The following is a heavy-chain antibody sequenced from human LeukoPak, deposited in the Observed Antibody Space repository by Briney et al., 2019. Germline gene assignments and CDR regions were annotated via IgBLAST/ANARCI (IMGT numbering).Heavy chain of an antibody. Sequence: SETLSLTCTVSGGSISDSSYYWGWFRQPPGKGLEWIGEINHSGSTNYNPSLKSRVTISVDTSKNQFSLKLKSVTAADTAVYYCARGGYYGSGNDFRFDPWGQGTLVTVSS. CDR1: GGSISDSSYY. J-gene: IGHJ5*02. D-gene: IGHD3-10*01. CDR2: INHSGST. V-gene: IGHV4-39*07. CDR3: ARGGYYGSGNDFRFDP.